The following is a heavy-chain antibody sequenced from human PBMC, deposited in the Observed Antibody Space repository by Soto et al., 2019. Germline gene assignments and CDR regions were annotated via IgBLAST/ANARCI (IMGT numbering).Heavy chain of an antibody. CDR3: GRDLYQSVFYYGMDV. CDR1: GYTFTSYG. CDR2: ISTYNGNT. Sequence: ASVKVSCKASGYTFTSYGISWVQQAPGQGLEWMGWISTYNGNTNYAQKLQGRVTMTTDTSTSTAYMELRSLRSDDTAVYYCGRDLYQSVFYYGMDVWGQGTTVTVSS. J-gene: IGHJ6*02. D-gene: IGHD2-2*01. V-gene: IGHV1-18*01.